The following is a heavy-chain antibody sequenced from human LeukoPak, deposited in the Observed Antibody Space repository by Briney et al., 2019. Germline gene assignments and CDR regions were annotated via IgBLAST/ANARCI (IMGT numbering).Heavy chain of an antibody. J-gene: IGHJ4*02. CDR3: ARYGHSPFFDY. Sequence: ASVKVSCKASGYTFTSYYMYWVRQAPGQGLEWMGIINPSGGSTTNAQKFQGRVIMTRDMSTSTVYMELSSLRSEDTAVYFCARYGHSPFFDYWGQGTLVIVSS. D-gene: IGHD4-17*01. CDR2: INPSGGST. CDR1: GYTFTSYY. V-gene: IGHV1-46*01.